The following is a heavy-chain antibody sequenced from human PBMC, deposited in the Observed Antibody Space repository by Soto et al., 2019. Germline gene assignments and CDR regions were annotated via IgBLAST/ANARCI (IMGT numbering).Heavy chain of an antibody. CDR1: GFTFSDYY. CDR3: ARDLDGSGSYYFYFDY. D-gene: IGHD3-10*01. CDR2: ISYDGSNK. V-gene: IGHV3-30-3*01. J-gene: IGHJ4*02. Sequence: GGSLRLSCAASGFTFSDYYMSWIRQAPGEGLEWVAVISYDGSNKYYADSVKGRFTISRDNSKNTLYLQMNSLRAEDTAVYYCARDLDGSGSYYFYFDYWGQGTLVTVSS.